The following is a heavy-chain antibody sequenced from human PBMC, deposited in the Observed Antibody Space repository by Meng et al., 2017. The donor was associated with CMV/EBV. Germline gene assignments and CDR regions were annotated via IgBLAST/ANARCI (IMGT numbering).Heavy chain of an antibody. CDR3: ARPSPIVVVPAGGGWFDP. J-gene: IGHJ5*02. Sequence: AGSLRLSCTVSGGSISSSSYYWGWLRQPPGKGLEWMGSIYYSGSTYYNPSPKSRVTISVDTSKNQFSLKLSSVTAADTAVYYCARPSPIVVVPAGGGWFDPWGQGTLVTVSS. CDR2: IYYSGST. V-gene: IGHV4-39*01. D-gene: IGHD2-2*01. CDR1: GGSISSSSYY.